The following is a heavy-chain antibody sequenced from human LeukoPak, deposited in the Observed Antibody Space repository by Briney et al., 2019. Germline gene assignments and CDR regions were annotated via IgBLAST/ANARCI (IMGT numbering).Heavy chain of an antibody. CDR3: ARDDWTTVTTFDY. CDR2: IYYSGST. CDR1: GGSISNYY. D-gene: IGHD4-17*01. V-gene: IGHV4-59*01. Sequence: PSETLSLTCTVSGGSISNYYWSWIRQPPGKGLEWIGYIYYSGSTNYNPSLKSRVTISVDTSKSQFSLNLSSVTAADTAVYYCARDDWTTVTTFDYWGQGTLVTVSS. J-gene: IGHJ4*02.